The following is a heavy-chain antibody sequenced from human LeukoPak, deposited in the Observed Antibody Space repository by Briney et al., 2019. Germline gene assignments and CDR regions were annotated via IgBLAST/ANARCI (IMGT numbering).Heavy chain of an antibody. CDR2: MNPNSGNT. Sequence: ASVKVSCKASGYTFTSYDINWVRQATGQGVERMGWMNPNSGNTVYAQKFQGRVTITRNTSISTAYMELSSLRSEDTAVYYCARGRGYSYVGDFDPWGQGTLVTVSS. V-gene: IGHV1-8*03. CDR3: ARGRGYSYVGDFDP. CDR1: GYTFTSYD. D-gene: IGHD5-18*01. J-gene: IGHJ5*02.